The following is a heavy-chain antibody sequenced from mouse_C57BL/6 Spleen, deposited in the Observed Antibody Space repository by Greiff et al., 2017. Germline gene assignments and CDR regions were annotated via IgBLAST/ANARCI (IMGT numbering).Heavy chain of an antibody. CDR2: IYPGDGDT. V-gene: IGHV1-80*01. Sequence: QVQLQQSGAELVKPGASVKISCKASGYAFSSYWMNWVKQRPGKGLEWIGQIYPGDGDTNYNGKFKGKATLTADKSSSTAYMQLSSLTSEDSAVYFCAREVITTVVARGYFDVWGTGTTVTVSS. CDR1: GYAFSSYW. D-gene: IGHD1-1*01. J-gene: IGHJ1*03. CDR3: AREVITTVVARGYFDV.